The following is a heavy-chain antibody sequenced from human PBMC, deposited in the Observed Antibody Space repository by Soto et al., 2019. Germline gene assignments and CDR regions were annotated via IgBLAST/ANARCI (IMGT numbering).Heavy chain of an antibody. D-gene: IGHD6-19*01. CDR2: ISYDGSNK. CDR3: AKDHARPSSGWNFDC. V-gene: IGHV3-30*18. J-gene: IGHJ4*02. CDR1: GFTFSSYG. Sequence: GGSLRLSCAASGFTFSSYGMHWGRQAPGKGLEWVAVISYDGSNKYYADSVKGRFTISRDNSKNTLYLQMNSLRAEDTAVYYCAKDHARPSSGWNFDCWGQGTLVTISS.